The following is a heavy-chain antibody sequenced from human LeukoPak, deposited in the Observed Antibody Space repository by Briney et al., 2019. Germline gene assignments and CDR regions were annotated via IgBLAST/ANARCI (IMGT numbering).Heavy chain of an antibody. CDR3: ARVDTAMVDI. D-gene: IGHD5-18*01. V-gene: IGHV4-34*01. Sequence: PSETLSLTCAVYGGSFSGYYWSWIRQPPGKGLEWIGEINHSGSTNYNPSLKSRVTISVDTSKNQFSLKLSSVTAADTAVYYCARVDTAMVDIWGQGTMVTVSS. J-gene: IGHJ3*02. CDR1: GGSFSGYY. CDR2: INHSGST.